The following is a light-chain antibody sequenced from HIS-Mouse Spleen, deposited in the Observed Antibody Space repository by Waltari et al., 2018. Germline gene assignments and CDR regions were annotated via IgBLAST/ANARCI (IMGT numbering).Light chain of an antibody. CDR2: AAS. CDR1: QGISSY. V-gene: IGKV1-9*01. J-gene: IGKJ1*01. CDR3: QQLNSYPPT. Sequence: DIQLTQSPSFLSASVGARVTITCRARQGISSYLAWYQQKPGKAPKLLIYAASTLQSVVPSRFSGSGSGTEFTLTISSLQPEDFATYYCQQLNSYPPTFGQGTKVEIK.